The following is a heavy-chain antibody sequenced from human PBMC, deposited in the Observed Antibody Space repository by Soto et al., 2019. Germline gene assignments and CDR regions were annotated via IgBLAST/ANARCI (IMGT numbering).Heavy chain of an antibody. CDR3: ARQSTVQDYYGSGSYYNGTPDYYYYGMDV. CDR1: GYTFTGYY. J-gene: IGHJ6*02. D-gene: IGHD3-10*01. Sequence: GASVKVSCKASGYTFTGYYMHWVRQAPGQGLEWMGWINPNSGGTNYAQKFQGWVTMTSDTSISTAYMELSRLRSDDTAVYYCARQSTVQDYYGSGSYYNGTPDYYYYGMDVWGQGTTVTVSS. V-gene: IGHV1-2*04. CDR2: INPNSGGT.